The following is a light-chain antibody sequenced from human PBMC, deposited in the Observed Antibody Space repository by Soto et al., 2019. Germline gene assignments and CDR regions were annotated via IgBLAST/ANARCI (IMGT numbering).Light chain of an antibody. J-gene: IGKJ5*01. CDR3: HQYGSSPPVT. Sequence: ENVLTQSPGTLSLSPGETGTVSCMAIQSVSSSYLAWYQQKPGQAPRLLIYGASSRATGIPDRFSGSGSGTDFTLTISRLEPEDFAMYYCHQYGSSPPVTFGQGTRLEIK. V-gene: IGKV3-20*01. CDR2: GAS. CDR1: QSVSSSY.